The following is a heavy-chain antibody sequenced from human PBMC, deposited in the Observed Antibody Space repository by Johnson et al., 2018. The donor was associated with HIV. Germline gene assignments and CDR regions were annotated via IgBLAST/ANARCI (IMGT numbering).Heavy chain of an antibody. CDR2: ITGGGGST. D-gene: IGHD1-26*01. CDR3: AKRAPGLAGIVGVTGAFDI. Sequence: VQLVESGGGLVQPGGSLRLSCAASGFTFSSYAMSWVRQAPGKGLEWVSAITGGGGSTYYAAFVKGRFTISRDNSKNTMSLQMNSLSAADTAGYYCAKRAPGLAGIVGVTGAFDIWGQGTMVTVSS. CDR1: GFTFSSYA. V-gene: IGHV3-23*04. J-gene: IGHJ3*02.